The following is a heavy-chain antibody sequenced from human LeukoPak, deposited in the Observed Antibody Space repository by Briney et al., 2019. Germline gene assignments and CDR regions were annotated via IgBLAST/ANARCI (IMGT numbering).Heavy chain of an antibody. V-gene: IGHV3-15*01. J-gene: IGHJ3*02. CDR1: GFTFSNAW. D-gene: IGHD2-2*01. CDR2: IKSKTDGGTT. CDR3: TTVIVPAANDAFDI. Sequence: PGGFLRLSCAASGFTFSNAWMSWVRQAPGKGLEWVGRIKSKTDGGTTDYAAPVKGRFTISRDDSKNTLYLQMNSLKTEDTAVYYCTTVIVPAANDAFDIWGQGTMVTVSS.